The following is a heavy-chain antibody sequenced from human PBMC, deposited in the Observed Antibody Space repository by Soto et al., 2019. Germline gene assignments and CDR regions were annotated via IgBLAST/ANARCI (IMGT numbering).Heavy chain of an antibody. CDR3: ARDQDTSGWYGVDY. CDR2: TYYRSKWYN. J-gene: IGHJ4*02. CDR1: GDSVSRNSAA. V-gene: IGHV6-1*01. D-gene: IGHD6-19*01. Sequence: PSQTLSLTCVISGDSVSRNSAAWNWIRQSPSRGLEWLGRTYYRSKWYNDYAVSVKSRITINPDTSKNQFSLQLSSVTPEDTAVYYCARDQDTSGWYGVDYWGQGTLVTVSS.